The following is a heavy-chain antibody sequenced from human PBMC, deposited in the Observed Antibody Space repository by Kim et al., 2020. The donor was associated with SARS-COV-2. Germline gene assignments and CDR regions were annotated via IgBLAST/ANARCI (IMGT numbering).Heavy chain of an antibody. J-gene: IGHJ3*02. D-gene: IGHD2-15*01. Sequence: GGSLRLSCATSGFTLSLYSMNWARQSPGKGLEWVSHISGTGTITKHADSVRGRFTISRDNAKNSLFLQMNGLRAEDTAVYYCVRENYWAFDIWGQGTMVT. V-gene: IGHV3-48*04. CDR2: ISGTGTIT. CDR1: GFTLSLYS. CDR3: VRENYWAFDI.